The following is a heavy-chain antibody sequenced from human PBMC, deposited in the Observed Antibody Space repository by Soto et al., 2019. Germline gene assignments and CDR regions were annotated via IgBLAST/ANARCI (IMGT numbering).Heavy chain of an antibody. CDR1: GFTFSSYW. CDR2: IKQDGSEK. CDR3: ARVKVIYDSSGYYDNFDY. D-gene: IGHD3-22*01. J-gene: IGHJ4*02. V-gene: IGHV3-7*05. Sequence: GGSLRLSCAASGFTFSSYWMSWVRQAPGKGLEWVANIKQDGSEKYYVDSVKGRFTISRDNAKNSLYLQMNSLRAEDTAVYYCARVKVIYDSSGYYDNFDYWGQGTLVTVSS.